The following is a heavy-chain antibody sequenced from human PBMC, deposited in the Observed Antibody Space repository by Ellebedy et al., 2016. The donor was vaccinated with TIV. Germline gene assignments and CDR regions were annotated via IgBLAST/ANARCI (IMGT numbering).Heavy chain of an antibody. D-gene: IGHD5-12*01. J-gene: IGHJ4*02. Sequence: PGGSLRLSCAASGFTFSTYGMHWVRQAPGKGREWVAVLWYDGSREDYAASVKGRFTVSSDNSKNTLDLQMNSLRTEDTAVYYCATERSGYDFDYWGQGTLVTVSA. CDR3: ATERSGYDFDY. CDR2: LWYDGSRE. V-gene: IGHV3-33*01. CDR1: GFTFSTYG.